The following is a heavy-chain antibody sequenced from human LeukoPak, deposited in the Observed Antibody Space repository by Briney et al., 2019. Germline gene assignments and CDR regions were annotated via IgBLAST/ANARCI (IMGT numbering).Heavy chain of an antibody. Sequence: SETLSLTCTVSGGSISSYYWSWIRQPPGKGLEWIGYIYYSGSTNYNPSLKSRVTISVDTSKIQFSLKLSSVTAADTAVYYCATSRFLEWLSPRSDAFDIWGQGTMVTVSS. CDR3: ATSRFLEWLSPRSDAFDI. CDR1: GGSISSYY. V-gene: IGHV4-59*01. D-gene: IGHD3-3*01. J-gene: IGHJ3*02. CDR2: IYYSGST.